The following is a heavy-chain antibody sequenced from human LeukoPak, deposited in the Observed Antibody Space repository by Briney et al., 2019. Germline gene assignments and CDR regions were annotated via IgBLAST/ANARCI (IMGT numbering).Heavy chain of an antibody. V-gene: IGHV4-61*02. CDR2: IYTNGGD. CDR3: AREPPGY. Sequence: SQPQSLSWAVCCGSITCGNCCWHWIRQQARKGLEWIGRIYTNGGDSYNPSLKSRVTISISASKNHFSLMMRSVTAADTAYYFCAREPPGYWGQGILVSVSS. J-gene: IGHJ4*02. CDR1: CGSITCGNCC.